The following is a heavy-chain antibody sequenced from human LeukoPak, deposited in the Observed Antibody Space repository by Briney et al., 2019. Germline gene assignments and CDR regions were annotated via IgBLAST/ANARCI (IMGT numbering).Heavy chain of an antibody. Sequence: GGSLRPSCAASGFPFSSYDMHWVRQVTGKGLEWVSCIGTAGDTYYAGSVKGRFAISRENAKNSLYLQMNSLRAGDTAVYYCARDNCSGGRCYFSFDPWGQGTLVTVSS. CDR2: IGTAGDT. V-gene: IGHV3-13*01. J-gene: IGHJ5*02. CDR3: ARDNCSGGRCYFSFDP. CDR1: GFPFSSYD. D-gene: IGHD2-15*01.